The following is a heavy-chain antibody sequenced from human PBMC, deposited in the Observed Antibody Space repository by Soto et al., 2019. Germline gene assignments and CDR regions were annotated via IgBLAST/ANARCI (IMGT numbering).Heavy chain of an antibody. J-gene: IGHJ6*02. CDR1: GGTFSSYA. Sequence: QVQLVQSGAEVKKPGSSVKVSCKASGGTFSSYAISWVRQAPGQGLEWMGGIIPIFGTANYAQKFQGRVTMTADESTSTAYMELSSLRSEDTAVYYCARARNSGSPPGYGMDVWGQGTTVTVSS. D-gene: IGHD1-26*01. CDR3: ARARNSGSPPGYGMDV. CDR2: IIPIFGTA. V-gene: IGHV1-69*01.